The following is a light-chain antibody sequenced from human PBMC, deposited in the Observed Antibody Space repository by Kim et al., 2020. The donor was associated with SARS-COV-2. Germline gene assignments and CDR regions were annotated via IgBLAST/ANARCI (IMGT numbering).Light chain of an antibody. CDR3: LLYYGDTYV. J-gene: IGLJ1*01. CDR1: TGVGTIDFH. Sequence: GGTVTMSCASSTGVGTIDFHANWFRQKPGKAPRTLIYGTTERHSRAPIRFSGSLTGGKAVLTLSAVQPEDEADYYCLLYYGDTYVFGAGTKVTVL. CDR2: GTT. V-gene: IGLV7-43*01.